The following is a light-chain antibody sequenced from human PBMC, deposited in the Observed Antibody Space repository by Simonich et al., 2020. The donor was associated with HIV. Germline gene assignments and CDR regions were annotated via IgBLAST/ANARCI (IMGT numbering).Light chain of an antibody. J-gene: IGKJ5*01. V-gene: IGKV3D-20*02. CDR2: DAS. CDR1: QRVSDSF. CDR3: QQRSNWPIT. Sequence: EIVLTQSPGTLSLSPGERATLSCRASQRVSDSFLAWYQQKPGLAPRLLIYDASSRATATPDRFSGSGSGTEFTLVISSMQSEDFAVYYCQQRSNWPITFGQGTRLEIK.